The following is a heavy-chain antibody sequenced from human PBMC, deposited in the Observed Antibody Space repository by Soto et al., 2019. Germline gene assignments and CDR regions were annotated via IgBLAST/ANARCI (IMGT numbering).Heavy chain of an antibody. D-gene: IGHD6-19*01. CDR3: GKGGGDSSGWGYYFDY. V-gene: IGHV3-23*01. CDR2: ISGSGGST. J-gene: IGHJ4*02. CDR1: GFTFSSYA. Sequence: EVQLLESGGGLVQPGGSLRLSCAASGFTFSSYAMSWVRQAPGKGLEWVSAISGSGGSTYYADSVKGRFTISRDNSKNPLELEMKSRRAGDPAVYYWGKGGGDSSGWGYYFDYWGQGTLVTVSS.